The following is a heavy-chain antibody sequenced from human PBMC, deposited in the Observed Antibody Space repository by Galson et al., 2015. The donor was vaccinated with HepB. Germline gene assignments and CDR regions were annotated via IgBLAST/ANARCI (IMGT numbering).Heavy chain of an antibody. V-gene: IGHV3-48*04. D-gene: IGHD3-22*01. CDR1: GFTFSSYS. CDR3: ARGMDSSGYPFDY. Sequence: SLRLSCAASGFTFSSYSMNWVRQAPGKGLEWVSYISSSSSTIYYADSVKGRFTISRDNAKNSLYLQMNSLRAEDTAVYYCARGMDSSGYPFDYWGQGTLVTVSS. J-gene: IGHJ4*02. CDR2: ISSSSSTI.